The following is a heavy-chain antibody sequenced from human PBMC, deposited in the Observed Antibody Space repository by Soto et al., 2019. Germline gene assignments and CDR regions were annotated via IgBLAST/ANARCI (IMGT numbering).Heavy chain of an antibody. CDR2: ITGSGGST. CDR3: AKGSSDSATSYFDT. J-gene: IGHJ4*02. D-gene: IGHD3-22*01. Sequence: GGPLWLSCAASGFTFRSYAISWVRQGPGQGLEWLSAITGSGGSTYHADSVKGRFTISRDNSKNTLYLQMNSLRADDTAVYYCAKGSSDSATSYFDTWGQEDLLTVSA. CDR1: GFTFRSYA. V-gene: IGHV3-23*01.